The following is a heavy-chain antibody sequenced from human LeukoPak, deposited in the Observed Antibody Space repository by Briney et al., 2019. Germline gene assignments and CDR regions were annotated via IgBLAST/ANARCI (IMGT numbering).Heavy chain of an antibody. D-gene: IGHD3-22*01. J-gene: IGHJ4*02. CDR2: IYYSGST. Sequence: SETLSLTCTVSGGTISSYYWSWIRQPPGKGLEWIGYIYYSGSTNYNPSLKSRVTISVDKSKNQFSLKLSSVTAADTAVYYCARAGFPTYYDSSGYHLDYWGQGTLVTVSS. V-gene: IGHV4-59*12. CDR3: ARAGFPTYYDSSGYHLDY. CDR1: GGTISSYY.